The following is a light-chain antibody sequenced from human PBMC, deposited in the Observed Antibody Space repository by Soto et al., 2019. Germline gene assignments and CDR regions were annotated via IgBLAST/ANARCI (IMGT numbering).Light chain of an antibody. Sequence: EVVMTQSPATLSVSPGEGATLYCRASQSIRSNLAWYQKKPGQSHRLLIYGASTRATAVPARFSGSESGTEFTLTISSLPSEDFEVYYCQQYDNWPLTFGGGTQVEIK. CDR1: QSIRSN. CDR3: QQYDNWPLT. CDR2: GAS. V-gene: IGKV3-15*01. J-gene: IGKJ4*01.